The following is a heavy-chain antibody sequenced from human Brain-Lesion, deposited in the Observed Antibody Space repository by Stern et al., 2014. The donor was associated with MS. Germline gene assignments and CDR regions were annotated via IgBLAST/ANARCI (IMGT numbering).Heavy chain of an antibody. J-gene: IGHJ1*01. D-gene: IGHD6-19*01. CDR1: GFSFSTYA. CDR3: AKWPHHIAVAGTRYFQH. Sequence: EVQLLESGGGLVQPGGSLRLSCAASGFSFSTYAMSWVRQTPGKGLQWVSVISGRGGHTYYADSVKGRFTISRDNSKNPLYLQMDSLRADDTAVYYCAKWPHHIAVAGTRYFQHWGQGTLVTVSS. CDR2: ISGRGGHT. V-gene: IGHV3-23*01.